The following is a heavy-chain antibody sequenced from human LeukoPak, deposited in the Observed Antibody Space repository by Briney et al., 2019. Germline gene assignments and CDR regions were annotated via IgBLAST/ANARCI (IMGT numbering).Heavy chain of an antibody. Sequence: GGSLRPSCAASGFTFSIFWMSWVRQAPGKGLEWVANIKQDGSAKYYVDSVKGRFTISRDNARNSLYLEMNNLRAEDTAIYYCATSYDSSGNNWGQGTLVTVSS. D-gene: IGHD3-22*01. J-gene: IGHJ4*02. CDR2: IKQDGSAK. CDR3: ATSYDSSGNN. CDR1: GFTFSIFW. V-gene: IGHV3-7*01.